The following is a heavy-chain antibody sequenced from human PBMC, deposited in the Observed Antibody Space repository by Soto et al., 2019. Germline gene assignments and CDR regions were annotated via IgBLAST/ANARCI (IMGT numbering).Heavy chain of an antibody. J-gene: IGHJ3*02. CDR1: GGTFSSYT. CDR2: IIPILGIA. V-gene: IGHV1-69*02. D-gene: IGHD2-21*01. Sequence: VKVSCKASGGTFSSYTISWVRQAPGQGLEWMGRIIPILGIANYAQKFQGRVTITADKSTSTAYMELSSLRSEDTAVYYCARGDLYDAFDIWGQGTMVTVSS. CDR3: ARGDLYDAFDI.